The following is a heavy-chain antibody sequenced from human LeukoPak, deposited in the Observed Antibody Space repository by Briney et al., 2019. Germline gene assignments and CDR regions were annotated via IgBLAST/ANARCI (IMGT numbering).Heavy chain of an antibody. D-gene: IGHD2-2*01. CDR3: ARVMPRYGMDV. V-gene: IGHV3-21*01. CDR1: GFTFSSYS. CDR2: ISSISSYI. J-gene: IGHJ6*02. Sequence: GGSLRLSCAASGFTFSSYSMNWVRQAPGKGLEWVSSISSISSYIYYADSVKGRFTISRDNAKNSLYLQMNSLRAEDTAVYYCARVMPRYGMDVWGQGTTVTVSS.